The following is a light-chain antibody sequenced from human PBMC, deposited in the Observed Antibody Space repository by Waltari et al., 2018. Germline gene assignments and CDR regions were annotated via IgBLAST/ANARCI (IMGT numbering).Light chain of an antibody. CDR3: QQRGNWPLYT. V-gene: IGKV3-11*01. CDR2: DAS. J-gene: IGKJ2*01. Sequence: EILLTQSPATLSLSPGERATLSCRASQSVSRYVAWYHQKPGQAPRLLIYDASNRATGIPARFSGSGSGTDFTLTITSLEPEDFAVYYCQQRGNWPLYTFGQGTKLEI. CDR1: QSVSRY.